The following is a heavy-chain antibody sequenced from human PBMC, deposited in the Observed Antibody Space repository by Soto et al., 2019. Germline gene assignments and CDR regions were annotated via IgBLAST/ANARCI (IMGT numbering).Heavy chain of an antibody. V-gene: IGHV2-5*02. CDR1: GFSLTTTAVG. J-gene: IGHJ4*02. D-gene: IGHD3-10*01. Sequence: QITLKESGPPLVKPTQTLTMTCTFSGFSLTTTAVGVGWIRQPPGKALEWLAPIYWDDDKRYRPSLRSRLTITKDTSKNQVVLTMTNMDPVDTATYRCAQVMLRGSGEKWPVSFDYWGQGALVTVSS. CDR3: AQVMLRGSGEKWPVSFDY. CDR2: IYWDDDK.